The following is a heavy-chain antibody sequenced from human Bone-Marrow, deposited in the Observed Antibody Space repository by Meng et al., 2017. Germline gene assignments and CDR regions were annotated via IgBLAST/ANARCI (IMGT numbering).Heavy chain of an antibody. J-gene: IGHJ3*02. CDR1: GFTFDSYA. V-gene: IGHV3-23*01. CDR2: IGVGVGGT. Sequence: GGSLRLSCAASGFTFDSYAMTWVCQSPGKGREWVSSIGVGVGGTYYADSVRGHFTIYRDHSKNTLYLQLNSLTAEDTAVYYCAKFDGGDAVRDGFDIWGQGTMVTVSS. CDR3: AKFDGGDAVRDGFDI. D-gene: IGHD2-21*02.